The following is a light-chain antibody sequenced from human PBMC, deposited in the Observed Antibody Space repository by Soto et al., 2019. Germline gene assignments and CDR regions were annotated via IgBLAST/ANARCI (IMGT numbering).Light chain of an antibody. V-gene: IGLV2-23*01. J-gene: IGLJ1*01. CDR2: EGS. Sequence: QSALTQPASVSGSPGQSITISCSGTSSDVGRSNYVSWYQQHPGKAPKVMIYEGSKRPSGVSNRFSGSKSGNTASLTISGLQAEDEADYYCCSYAGSSTYVFGTGTKVTVL. CDR1: SSDVGRSNY. CDR3: CSYAGSSTYV.